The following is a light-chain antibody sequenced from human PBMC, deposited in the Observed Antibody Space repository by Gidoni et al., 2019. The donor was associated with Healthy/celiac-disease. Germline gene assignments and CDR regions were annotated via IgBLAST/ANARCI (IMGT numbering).Light chain of an antibody. CDR3: QVWDSSTVV. Sequence: SYELTQPLSVSVALGQTARITCGGNNLGSKNVHWYQQTPGQAPVLVIYRDSNRPSGIPERFSGSNSGNTATLTISRAQAGDEADYYCQVWDSSTVVFGGGTKLTVL. CDR2: RDS. V-gene: IGLV3-9*01. J-gene: IGLJ2*01. CDR1: NLGSKN.